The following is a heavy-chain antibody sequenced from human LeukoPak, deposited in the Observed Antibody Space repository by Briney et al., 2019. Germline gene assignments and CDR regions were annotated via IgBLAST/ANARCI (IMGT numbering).Heavy chain of an antibody. Sequence: GGSLRLSCADSGFTFSSYWMDWVRQAPGKGLVWVSRIKSDGSTNYADSVKGRFTISRDNAKNTVSLQMNSLRAEDTGVYYCARAPSEIGGYYPEYFRHWGQGTLVTVSS. D-gene: IGHD3-22*01. CDR2: IKSDGST. CDR1: GFTFSSYW. V-gene: IGHV3-74*01. CDR3: ARAPSEIGGYYPEYFRH. J-gene: IGHJ1*01.